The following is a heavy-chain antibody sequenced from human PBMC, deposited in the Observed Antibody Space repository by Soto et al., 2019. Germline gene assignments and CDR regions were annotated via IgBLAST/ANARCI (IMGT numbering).Heavy chain of an antibody. D-gene: IGHD2-8*02. J-gene: IGHJ4*02. Sequence: QVQLQQWGAGLLKPSETLSLTCAVYGGSFSGYDWTWIRQPPGTGLEWIGEINHSGSTNYNPSLTSRVTISVDTSKNQCSLKLTSVPAADPAVYYWARDKITGLFDYWGQGTLVTVSS. CDR3: ARDKITGLFDY. CDR1: GGSFSGYD. V-gene: IGHV4-34*01. CDR2: INHSGST.